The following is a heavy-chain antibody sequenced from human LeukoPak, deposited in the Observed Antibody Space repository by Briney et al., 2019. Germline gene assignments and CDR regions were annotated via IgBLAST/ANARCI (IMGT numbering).Heavy chain of an antibody. CDR3: TREGCFYRPLDY. CDR2: VHLDGRT. V-gene: IGHV4-4*02. J-gene: IGHJ4*02. D-gene: IGHD3-3*01. CDR1: GGSVTSTNW. Sequence: SETLSLTCSLSGGSVTSTNWWTRVRQPPGKGLEWIGEVHLDGRTNYNPSLTGRLTLSVDLYENHISLKLTSVTAADTAVYYCTREGCFYRPLDYLGQGTLVTVSS.